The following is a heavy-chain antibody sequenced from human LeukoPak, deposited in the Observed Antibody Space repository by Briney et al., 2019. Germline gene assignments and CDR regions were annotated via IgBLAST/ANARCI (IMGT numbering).Heavy chain of an antibody. CDR3: ATHFYGSGTYYDYYYYMDV. CDR1: GDSISSGAYY. Sequence: PSETLSLTCNVSGDSISSGAYYWSWIRQHPGKGLEWIGFISYTGRTYYNPSLKSRVTKSVDTSKNQFSLELRSVTAADTAVYYCATHFYGSGTYYDYYYYMDVWGKGTTVTVSS. D-gene: IGHD3-10*01. V-gene: IGHV4-31*03. CDR2: ISYTGRT. J-gene: IGHJ6*03.